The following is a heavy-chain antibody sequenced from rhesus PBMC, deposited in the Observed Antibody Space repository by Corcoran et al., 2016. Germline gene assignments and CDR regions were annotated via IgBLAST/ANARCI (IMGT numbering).Heavy chain of an antibody. Sequence: QVQLQESGPGVVKPSETLSLTCAVSGYSISSGYDWSWIRQPPGKGLEWIGYIYGSSWSTNYNPSLKNRVTISKDTSKNQFSLKLSSVTAADTAVYYCARDGGSWKGYFDYWGQGVLVTVSS. V-gene: IGHV4-76*01. CDR2: IYGSSWST. CDR1: GYSISSGYD. J-gene: IGHJ4*01. D-gene: IGHD6-25*01. CDR3: ARDGGSWKGYFDY.